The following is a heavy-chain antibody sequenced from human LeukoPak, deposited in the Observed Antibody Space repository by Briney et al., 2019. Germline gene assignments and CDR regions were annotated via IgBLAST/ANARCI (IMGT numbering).Heavy chain of an antibody. CDR1: GFTFSSYE. D-gene: IGHD5/OR15-5a*01. J-gene: IGHJ4*02. Sequence: PGGSLRLSCAASGFTFSSYEMNWVRQAPGKGLEWVSYISSSGSTMYYGDSVKGRFTISRDNAKNSLYLQMNSLRAEDTAVYYCARERGYSVYDYFIDSPSDYWGQGTLVTVPS. V-gene: IGHV3-48*03. CDR3: ARERGYSVYDYFIDSPSDY. CDR2: ISSSGSTM.